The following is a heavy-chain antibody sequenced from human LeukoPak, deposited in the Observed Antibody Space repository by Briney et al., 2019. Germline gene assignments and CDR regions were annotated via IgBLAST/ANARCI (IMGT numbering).Heavy chain of an antibody. D-gene: IGHD3-9*01. CDR1: GGSFSGYY. Sequence: SETLPLTCAVYGGSFSGYYWSWIRQPPGKGLEWIGEINHSGSTNYNPSLKSRVTISVDTSKNQFSLKLSSVTAADTAVYYCARSDTYYVILTGPPIDYWGQGTLVTVSS. V-gene: IGHV4-34*01. CDR2: INHSGST. CDR3: ARSDTYYVILTGPPIDY. J-gene: IGHJ4*02.